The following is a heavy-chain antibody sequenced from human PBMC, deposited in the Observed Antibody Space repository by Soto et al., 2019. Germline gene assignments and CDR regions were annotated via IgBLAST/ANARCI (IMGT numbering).Heavy chain of an antibody. CDR3: ARLDRSTSKIGV. CDR1: GDSVSSGASH. D-gene: IGHD3-22*01. CDR2: IHHSATA. V-gene: IGHV4-61*08. Sequence: QVQLQESGPGLLKPSETLSLTCTLSGDSVSSGASHWTWIRQPPGKALGWIGYIHHSATADCNPSLTGRVSISVDTSTNQFSLNLTSATTAATAVYYCARLDRSTSKIGVWCQGTTVTVSS. J-gene: IGHJ6*02.